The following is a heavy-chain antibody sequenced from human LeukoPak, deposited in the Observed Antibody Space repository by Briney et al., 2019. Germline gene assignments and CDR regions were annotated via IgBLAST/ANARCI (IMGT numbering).Heavy chain of an antibody. J-gene: IGHJ3*02. CDR3: ARDKGYGDYGNAFDI. D-gene: IGHD4-17*01. CDR2: ISGSGGST. Sequence: GGSLRLSCAASGFTFSSYAMSWVRQAPGKGLEWVSAISGSGGSTYYADSVKGRFTISRDNSKNTLYLQMNSLRAEDTAVYYCARDKGYGDYGNAFDIWGQGTVVTVSS. CDR1: GFTFSSYA. V-gene: IGHV3-23*01.